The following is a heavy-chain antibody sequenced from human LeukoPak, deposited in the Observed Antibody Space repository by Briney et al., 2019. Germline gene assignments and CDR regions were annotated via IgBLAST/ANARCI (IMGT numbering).Heavy chain of an antibody. CDR3: AREEARDGSTGYYFDY. J-gene: IGHJ4*02. CDR2: INPNSGGT. V-gene: IGHV1-2*02. CDR1: GYTFTANY. Sequence: GASVKVSCKASGYTFTANYMYWVRQAPGQGLEWMGWINPNSGGTNYAQKFQGRVTMTRVMSTSTVYMELSSLRSEDTAVYYCAREEARDGSTGYYFDYWGQGTLVTVSS. D-gene: IGHD5-24*01.